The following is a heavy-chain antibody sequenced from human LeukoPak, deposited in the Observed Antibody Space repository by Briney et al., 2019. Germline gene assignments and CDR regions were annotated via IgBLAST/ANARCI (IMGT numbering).Heavy chain of an antibody. CDR3: ARNPHLGDTAMPLEVPHDYYYYGMDV. CDR2: INHSGST. V-gene: IGHV4-34*01. D-gene: IGHD5-18*01. Sequence: SETLSLTCAVYGGSFSGYYWSWIRQPPGKGLEWIGEINHSGSTNYNPSLKSRVTISVDTSKNQFSLKLSSVTAADTAVYYCARNPHLGDTAMPLEVPHDYYYYGMDVWGEGTTVTVSS. J-gene: IGHJ6*04. CDR1: GGSFSGYY.